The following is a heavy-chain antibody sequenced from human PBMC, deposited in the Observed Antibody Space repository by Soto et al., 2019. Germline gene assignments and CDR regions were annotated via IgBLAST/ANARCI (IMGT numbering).Heavy chain of an antibody. D-gene: IGHD2-15*01. Sequence: EVQLVESAGGLVKPGGSLRLSCVASGFSFNDAWMNWVRQAPGQGLEWVGRIKTSAGGGATNYAAPVQGRFTISRDDSKNTLYLHMNSLRTEDTAIYYCTTGSVEGIWGQGTTVIVSS. CDR3: TTGSVEGI. CDR2: IKTSAGGGAT. V-gene: IGHV3-15*07. CDR1: GFSFNDAW. J-gene: IGHJ6*02.